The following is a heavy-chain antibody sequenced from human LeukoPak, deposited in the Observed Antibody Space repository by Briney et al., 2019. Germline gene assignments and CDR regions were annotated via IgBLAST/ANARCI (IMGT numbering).Heavy chain of an antibody. J-gene: IGHJ4*02. Sequence: SETLSLTCAVSGGSISSGGYSWSWIRQPPGKGLEWIGYIYHSGSTYYNPSLKSRVTISVDTSKNQFSLKLSSVTAADTAVYYCARGAPGYWGQGILVTVSS. CDR1: GGSISSGGYS. CDR3: ARGAPGY. V-gene: IGHV4-30-2*01. CDR2: IYHSGST.